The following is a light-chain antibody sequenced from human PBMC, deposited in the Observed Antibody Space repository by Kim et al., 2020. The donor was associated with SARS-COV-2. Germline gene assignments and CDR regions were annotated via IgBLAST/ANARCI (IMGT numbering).Light chain of an antibody. Sequence: AVGQTVRITCQGDSLRSYYASWYQQKPGQAPVLVFYGKNTRPSGIPDRFSGSYSGNTASLTITAAQAENEADYYCNSRKGSANQWMFGGGTQLTVL. J-gene: IGLJ3*02. CDR2: GKN. V-gene: IGLV3-19*01. CDR1: SLRSYY. CDR3: NSRKGSANQWM.